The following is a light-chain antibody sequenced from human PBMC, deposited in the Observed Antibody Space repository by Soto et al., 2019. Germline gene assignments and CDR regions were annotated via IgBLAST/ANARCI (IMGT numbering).Light chain of an antibody. CDR1: QSIGIY. V-gene: IGKV1-39*01. CDR2: AAS. CDR3: QQSYSASPYS. J-gene: IGKJ2*01. Sequence: DIQVTQSPSSLSAFVGDRITITCRASQSIGIYLNWYQQKPGRAPNLLIFAASTLQSGVPSRFSGSVSGTDFTLTISSLQSEDFATYYCQQSYSASPYSFGQGTKLEIK.